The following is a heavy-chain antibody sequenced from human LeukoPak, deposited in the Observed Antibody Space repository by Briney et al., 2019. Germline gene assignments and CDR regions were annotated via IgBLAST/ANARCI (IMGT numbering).Heavy chain of an antibody. CDR3: ERDRDVLLWFGDTYYFDY. CDR2: IDPNSGGT. J-gene: IGHJ4*02. D-gene: IGHD3-10*01. V-gene: IGHV1-2*06. CDR1: GYTLTGYY. Sequence: ASVKVSCKASGYTLTGYYMHWVRQAPGQGLEWMGRIDPNSGGTNYAQKSHGRVTMTRDTSISTAYMELSRLRSDDTAVYYCERDRDVLLWFGDTYYFDYWGQGTLVTVSS.